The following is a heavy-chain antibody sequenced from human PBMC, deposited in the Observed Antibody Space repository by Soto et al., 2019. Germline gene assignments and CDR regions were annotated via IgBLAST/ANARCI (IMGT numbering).Heavy chain of an antibody. CDR2: IYYSGST. Sequence: QVQLQESGPGLVKPSQTLSLTCTVSGGSISSGGYYWSWIRQHPGKGLEWIGYIYYSGSTYYNPSPKSRVTISVDTSKNQFSLKLSSVTAADTAVYYCARDTSSAVAGTYYYYGMDVWGQGTTVTVSS. J-gene: IGHJ6*02. CDR3: ARDTSSAVAGTYYYYGMDV. V-gene: IGHV4-31*03. CDR1: GGSISSGGYY. D-gene: IGHD6-19*01.